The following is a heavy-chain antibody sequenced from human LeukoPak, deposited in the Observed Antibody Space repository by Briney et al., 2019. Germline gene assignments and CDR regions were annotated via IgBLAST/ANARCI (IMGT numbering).Heavy chain of an antibody. CDR2: IYYSGST. CDR3: ASTPYDSSGYGAEYFQH. CDR1: GGSISSYY. V-gene: IGHV4-59*01. J-gene: IGHJ1*01. Sequence: SETLSLTCTVSGGSISSYYWSWIRQPPGKGLEWIGYIYYSGSTNYNTSLKSRVTISVDTSKNQFSLKLSSVTAADTAVYYCASTPYDSSGYGAEYFQHWGQGTLVTVSS. D-gene: IGHD3-22*01.